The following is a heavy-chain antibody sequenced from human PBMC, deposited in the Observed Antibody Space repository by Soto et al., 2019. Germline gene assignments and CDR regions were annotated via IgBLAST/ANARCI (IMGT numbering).Heavy chain of an antibody. D-gene: IGHD3-10*01. CDR2: IGTAGDT. CDR1: GFTFSSYD. V-gene: IGHV3-13*04. Sequence: EVQLVESGGGLVQPGGSLRLSCAASGFTFSSYDMHWVRQATGKGLEWVSAIGTAGDTYYPGSVKGRFTISSANATNSLYVQMKSLRAGDTAVYYCARDRDDEGMDVWGQGTTVTVSS. J-gene: IGHJ6*02. CDR3: ARDRDDEGMDV.